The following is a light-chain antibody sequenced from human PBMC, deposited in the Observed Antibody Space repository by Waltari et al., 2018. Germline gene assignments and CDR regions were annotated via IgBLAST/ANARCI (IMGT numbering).Light chain of an antibody. V-gene: IGLV3-25*03. CDR2: KDK. CDR1: ELPRQN. CDR3: QSLDRSGTVI. Sequence: ELTQPPSVSVSPGQTARITCSGDELPRQNAYWYQQKSRQAPVVVIYKDKERPSGIPERFSGSSSGTTVSLTISGVLAEDEADYYCQSLDRSGTVIFGGGTTLTVL. J-gene: IGLJ2*01.